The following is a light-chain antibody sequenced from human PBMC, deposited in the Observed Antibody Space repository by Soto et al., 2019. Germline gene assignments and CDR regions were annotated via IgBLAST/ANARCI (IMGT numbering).Light chain of an antibody. CDR2: GAS. CDR1: QSVSSNY. CDR3: QQYGDSSWT. V-gene: IGKV3-20*01. J-gene: IGKJ1*01. Sequence: EIVLTQSPGTLSLSPGDRATLSCRASQSVSSNYLAWYQQQKPGQAPRLLIYGASSRATGVPDRFSGSGFGTDFTFAISRLEPEDFVVYYCQQYGDSSWTFGQGTKVDIK.